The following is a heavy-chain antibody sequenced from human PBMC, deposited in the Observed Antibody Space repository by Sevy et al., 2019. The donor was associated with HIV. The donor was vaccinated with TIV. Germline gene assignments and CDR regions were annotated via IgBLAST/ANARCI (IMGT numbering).Heavy chain of an antibody. CDR3: ARSRSNYADYYFDY. Sequence: GGSLRLSCAVSGFTFSDYYMTWIRQSPGKGLEWVSYISSGSSYTNYADSVKGRFTISRDNAKNSLYLAIHTLRPEDTAVYYCARSRSNYADYYFDYWGQGTVVTVSS. J-gene: IGHJ4*02. CDR1: GFTFSDYY. D-gene: IGHD4-17*01. CDR2: ISSGSSYT. V-gene: IGHV3-11*06.